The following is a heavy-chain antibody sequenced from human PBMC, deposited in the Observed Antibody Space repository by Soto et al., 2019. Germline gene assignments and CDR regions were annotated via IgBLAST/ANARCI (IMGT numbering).Heavy chain of an antibody. J-gene: IGHJ5*02. D-gene: IGHD3-10*01. Sequence: QVQLVESGGGVVQPGKSLRLSCGASGFTFNSYGMHWVRQAPGKGPEWVAVIWYDGYKKYYADSVKGRFTISRDTSNNTLYLQMNSLSAADTAVYHCAIEALIRAGVSPWFDPWGQGTLVTVSS. CDR3: AIEALIRAGVSPWFDP. V-gene: IGHV3-33*01. CDR2: IWYDGYKK. CDR1: GFTFNSYG.